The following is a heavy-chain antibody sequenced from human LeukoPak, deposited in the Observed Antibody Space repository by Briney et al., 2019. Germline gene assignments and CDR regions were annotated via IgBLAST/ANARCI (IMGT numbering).Heavy chain of an antibody. Sequence: ASVKVSCKASGGTFSSYAISWVRQAPGQGLEWMGGIIPIFGTANYAQKFQGRVTITADESTSTAYMELCSLRSEDTAVYYCARGGLRGSGYDSNYYGMDVWGKGTTVTVSS. CDR2: IIPIFGTA. V-gene: IGHV1-69*13. D-gene: IGHD5-12*01. CDR1: GGTFSSYA. J-gene: IGHJ6*04. CDR3: ARGGLRGSGYDSNYYGMDV.